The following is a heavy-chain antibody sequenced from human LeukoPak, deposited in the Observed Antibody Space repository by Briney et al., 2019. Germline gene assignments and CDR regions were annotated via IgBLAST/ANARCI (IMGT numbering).Heavy chain of an antibody. CDR2: ISWNSGSI. D-gene: IGHD5-18*01. V-gene: IGHV3-9*01. CDR3: ANDKFSYGLNGMDV. Sequence: GRSLRLSCAASGFTFDDYAMHWVRQAPGKGLEWVSGISWNSGSIGYADSVKGRFTISRDNAKNSLYLQMNSLRAEDTALYYCANDKFSYGLNGMDVWGQGTTVTVSS. J-gene: IGHJ6*02. CDR1: GFTFDDYA.